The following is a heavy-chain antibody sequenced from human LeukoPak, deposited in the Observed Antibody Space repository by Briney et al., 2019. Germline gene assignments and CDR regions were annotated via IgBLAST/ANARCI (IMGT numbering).Heavy chain of an antibody. CDR1: GGTFSSYA. Sequence: ASVKVSCKASGGTFSSYAISWVRQAPGQGLEWMGGIIPIFGTANYAQKFQGRVTITTDESTSTAYMELSSLRSEGTAVYYCARDSCGGDCYPGSYAFDIWGQGTMVTVSS. CDR3: ARDSCGGDCYPGSYAFDI. V-gene: IGHV1-69*05. D-gene: IGHD2-21*02. CDR2: IIPIFGTA. J-gene: IGHJ3*02.